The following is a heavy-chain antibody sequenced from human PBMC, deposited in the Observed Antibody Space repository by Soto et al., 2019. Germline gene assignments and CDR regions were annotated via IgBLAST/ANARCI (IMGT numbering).Heavy chain of an antibody. V-gene: IGHV3-30*18. CDR2: ISYDGSNK. CDR3: AKDSLLGVVAATQGYYYYGMDV. D-gene: IGHD2-15*01. CDR1: GFTFSSYG. Sequence: GGSLRLSCAASGFTFSSYGMHWVRQAPGKGLEWVAVISYDGSNKYYADSVKGRFTISRDNSKNTLYLQMNSLRAEDTAVYYCAKDSLLGVVAATQGYYYYGMDVWGQGTTVTVSS. J-gene: IGHJ6*02.